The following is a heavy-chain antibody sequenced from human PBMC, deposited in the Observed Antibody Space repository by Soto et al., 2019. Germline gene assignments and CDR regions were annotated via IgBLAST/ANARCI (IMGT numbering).Heavy chain of an antibody. V-gene: IGHV3-23*01. CDR2: ISGSGGST. J-gene: IGHJ4*02. D-gene: IGHD3-22*01. CDR1: GFTLSSYA. Sequence: EVQLLESGGGLVQPGGSLRLSCAASGFTLSSYAMNWVRQAPGKGLEWVSAISGSGGSTYYADSVKGRFTISRDNSKNTLYLQMNSLRAEDTAVYYCAKDPPYDSSGYDRDYWGQGTLVTVSS. CDR3: AKDPPYDSSGYDRDY.